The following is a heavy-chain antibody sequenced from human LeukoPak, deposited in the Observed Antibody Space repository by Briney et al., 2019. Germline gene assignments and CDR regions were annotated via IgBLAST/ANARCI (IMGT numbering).Heavy chain of an antibody. J-gene: IGHJ4*02. D-gene: IGHD3-3*01. Sequence: PSETLSLTCAVYGGSISGYYWSWIRQPPGRGLELIGHIYYTGNTVYNPSLKSRATILLDTSENQFSLKLRSVTTADTAVYYCARYRPSESRSGEVTSLDYWGQGTLVTVSS. CDR2: IYYTGNT. CDR1: GGSISGYY. V-gene: IGHV4-59*01. CDR3: ARYRPSESRSGEVTSLDY.